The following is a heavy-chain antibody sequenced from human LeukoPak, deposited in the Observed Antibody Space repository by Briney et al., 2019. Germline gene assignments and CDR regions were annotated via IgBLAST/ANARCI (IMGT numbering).Heavy chain of an antibody. CDR2: ISNSGRT. CDR1: GGSISSGGYY. D-gene: IGHD3-10*01. J-gene: IGHJ5*02. V-gene: IGHV4-31*03. Sequence: PSQTLSLTCTASGGSISSGGYYWSWVRQHPGKGLEWFGYISNSGRTDYNPSLKSRVSISVVTSESQFSLKLTSVTATDTAIYYCARDYYGSGSPSRGWFDPWGQGTLVTVSS. CDR3: ARDYYGSGSPSRGWFDP.